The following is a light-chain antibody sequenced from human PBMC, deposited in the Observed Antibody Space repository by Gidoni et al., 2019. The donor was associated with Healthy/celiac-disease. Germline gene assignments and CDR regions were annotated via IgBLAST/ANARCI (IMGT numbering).Light chain of an antibody. CDR1: QSVSSY. J-gene: IGKJ4*01. CDR2: DAS. Sequence: IVLTQSPATLSLSPGERATLSCRASQSVSSYLACYQQKPGQAPRLLIYDASNRATGIPARFSGRGSGTDFTLTISSLEPEDFAVYYCQQRSNRLTFGGGTKVEIK. CDR3: QQRSNRLT. V-gene: IGKV3-11*01.